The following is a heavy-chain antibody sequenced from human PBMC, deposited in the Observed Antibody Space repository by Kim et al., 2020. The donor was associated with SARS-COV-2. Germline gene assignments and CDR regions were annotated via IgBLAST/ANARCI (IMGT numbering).Heavy chain of an antibody. Sequence: GGSLRLSCEASGFRFSVYGMHWVRQAPGKGLEWVAVIWNDGRTKDYVDSVKGRFTISRDNSKNTLYLQMNNLRAEDTAMYYCATDRGVAPFDYWGQGILVTVAS. CDR2: IWNDGRTK. CDR1: GFRFSVYG. D-gene: IGHD2-15*01. V-gene: IGHV3-33*03. CDR3: ATDRGVAPFDY. J-gene: IGHJ4*02.